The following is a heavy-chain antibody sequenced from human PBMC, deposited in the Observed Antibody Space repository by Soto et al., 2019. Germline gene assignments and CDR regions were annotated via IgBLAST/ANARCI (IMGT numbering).Heavy chain of an antibody. V-gene: IGHV3-30*03. Sequence: QVQLVESGGGVVQPGRSLRLSCAASGFTFSSYGMHWVRQAPGKGLEWVAVISYDGSNKYYADSVKGRFTISRDNSKNALYLQMNSLRAEDTAVYYCAAPDRRSSGSYYDYYYGMDVWGQGTTVTVSS. J-gene: IGHJ6*02. CDR2: ISYDGSNK. CDR3: AAPDRRSSGSYYDYYYGMDV. CDR1: GFTFSSYG. D-gene: IGHD3-10*01.